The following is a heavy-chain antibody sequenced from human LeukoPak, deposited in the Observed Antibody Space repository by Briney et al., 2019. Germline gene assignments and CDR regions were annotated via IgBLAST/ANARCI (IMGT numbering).Heavy chain of an antibody. CDR3: ARREEDDYSETFDH. V-gene: IGHV5-51*01. D-gene: IGHD4-11*01. CDR2: IYPGDSYT. Sequence: GESLKTSCEGSGYSFTTYWIAWVRQMPGKGLEWMGIIYPGDSYTKYSPSFQGQATISADKSISTAFLQWNSLKASDSAMYYCARREEDDYSETFDHWGQGTLVTVSS. J-gene: IGHJ4*02. CDR1: GYSFTTYW.